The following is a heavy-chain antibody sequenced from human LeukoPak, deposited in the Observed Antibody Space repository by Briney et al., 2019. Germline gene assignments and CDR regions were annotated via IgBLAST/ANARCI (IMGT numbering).Heavy chain of an antibody. Sequence: GESLKISCKASGYRFTSYWIGWVRQMPGKGLEWVGIIYPSDSDARYSPSFQGQVTISADKSINTAYLQWSSLKASDTAMYYCARASRDGYNLYWFDPWGQGTLVTVSS. V-gene: IGHV5-51*01. CDR2: IYPSDSDA. D-gene: IGHD5-24*01. CDR3: ARASRDGYNLYWFDP. J-gene: IGHJ5*02. CDR1: GYRFTSYW.